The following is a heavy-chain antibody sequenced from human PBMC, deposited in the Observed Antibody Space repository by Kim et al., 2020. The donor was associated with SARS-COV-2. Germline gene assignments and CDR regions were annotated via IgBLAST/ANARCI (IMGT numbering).Heavy chain of an antibody. Sequence: SETLSLTCTVSGGSISSGSYYWSWIRQPAGKGLEWIGRIYTSGSTNYNPSLKSRVTISVDTSKNQFSLKLSSVTAADTAVYYCARDGGVVTAIGYWGQGTLVTVSS. D-gene: IGHD2-21*02. CDR3: ARDGGVVTAIGY. V-gene: IGHV4-61*02. CDR2: IYTSGST. CDR1: GGSISSGSYY. J-gene: IGHJ4*02.